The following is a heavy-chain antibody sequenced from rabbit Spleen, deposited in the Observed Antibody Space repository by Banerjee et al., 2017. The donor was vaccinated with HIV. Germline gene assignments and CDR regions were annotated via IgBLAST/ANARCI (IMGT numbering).Heavy chain of an antibody. CDR2: IYTGNGKI. Sequence: QEQLGESGGGLVNPGAALKLTCTASGFSFSSSYDRCWVRQSPGKGLDWIGCIYTGNGKIYYASWANGRFTISKSSSTTVTLQMTSLTAADTATYFCARDAGTGDYIDVYFNLWGPGTLVTVS. CDR1: GFSFSSSYD. J-gene: IGHJ4*01. CDR3: ARDAGTGDYIDVYFNL. V-gene: IGHV1S45*01. D-gene: IGHD8-1*01.